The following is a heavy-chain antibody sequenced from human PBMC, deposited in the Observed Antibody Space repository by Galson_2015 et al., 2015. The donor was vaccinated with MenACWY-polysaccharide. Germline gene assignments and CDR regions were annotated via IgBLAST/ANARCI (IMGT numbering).Heavy chain of an antibody. CDR2: ISSGGTI. D-gene: IGHD1-26*01. CDR3: ARVLKGLVGPPPAC. CDR1: GFTFSSYS. J-gene: IGHJ4*01. V-gene: IGHV3-48*02. Sequence: SLRLSCAASGFTFSSYSMNWVRQAPGKGLEWVSYISSGGTIYYADSVKGRFTISRDNAKNSLYLKMNSVRDDDTAVYYCARVLKGLVGPPPACWGHATLLTVSS.